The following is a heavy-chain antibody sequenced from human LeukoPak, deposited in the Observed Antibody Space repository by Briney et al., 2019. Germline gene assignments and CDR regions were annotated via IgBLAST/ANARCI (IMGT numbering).Heavy chain of an antibody. CDR2: ISGDGGST. CDR3: ATEEGIAAAGTRWFDP. J-gene: IGHJ5*02. CDR1: GFTFDDYA. Sequence: GGSLRLSCAASGFTFDDYAMHWVRQAPGKGLEWVSLISGDGGSTYYTDSVKGRFTISRDNSKNSLYLQMNSLRTEDTALYYCATEEGIAAAGTRWFDPWGQGTLVTVSS. V-gene: IGHV3-43*02. D-gene: IGHD6-13*01.